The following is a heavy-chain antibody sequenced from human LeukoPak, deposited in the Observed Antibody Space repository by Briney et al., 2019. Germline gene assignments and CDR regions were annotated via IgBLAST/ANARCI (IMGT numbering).Heavy chain of an antibody. V-gene: IGHV4-59*01. CDR2: IYYSGST. J-gene: IGHJ6*02. Sequence: PSETLSLTCTVSGGSISSYYWSWIRQPPGKGLEWIGYIYYSGSTNYNPSLKSRVTISVDTSKNQFSLKLSSVTAADTAVYYCARVPIQTGTTMVRGVPYGMDVWGQETTVTVSS. D-gene: IGHD3-10*01. CDR3: ARVPIQTGTTMVRGVPYGMDV. CDR1: GGSISSYY.